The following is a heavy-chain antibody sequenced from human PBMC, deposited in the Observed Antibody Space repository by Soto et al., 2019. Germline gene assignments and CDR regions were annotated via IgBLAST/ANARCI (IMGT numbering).Heavy chain of an antibody. J-gene: IGHJ5*02. CDR1: GSSIGSSYY. V-gene: IGHV4-38-2*02. CDR2: IHHGGSS. Sequence: SETLSLTCAVSGSSIGSSYYWGWIRQPPGKGLEWIGTIHHGGSSFYNPSLKSRVTMSVDTSKNQFSLKLRSVTAADTAVYFCARDLGTTTRALRWFDPCGQGTLVTVSS. CDR3: ARDLGTTTRALRWFDP. D-gene: IGHD3-16*01.